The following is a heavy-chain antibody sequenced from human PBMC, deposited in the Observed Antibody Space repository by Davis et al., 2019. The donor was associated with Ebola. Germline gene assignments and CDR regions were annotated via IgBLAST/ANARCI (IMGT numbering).Heavy chain of an antibody. CDR3: ARGRGYCSGGTCRNWFDP. Sequence: YADSVRGRFIISRDDSKNTLYLQMNSLRAGDTAVYYCARGRGYCSGGTCRNWFDPWGQGTLVTVSS. J-gene: IGHJ5*02. V-gene: IGHV3-33*01. D-gene: IGHD2-15*01.